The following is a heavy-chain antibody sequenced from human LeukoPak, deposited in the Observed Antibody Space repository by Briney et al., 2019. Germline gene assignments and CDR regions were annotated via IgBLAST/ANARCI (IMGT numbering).Heavy chain of an antibody. CDR3: AKGVQQLVRSGYFDY. D-gene: IGHD6-13*01. V-gene: IGHV3-23*01. CDR1: GFTFSSYA. CDR2: ISGSGGST. J-gene: IGHJ4*02. Sequence: PGGSLRLSCAASGFTFSSYAMSWVRQAPGKGLEWVSAISGSGGSTYYADSVKGRFTISRDNSKNTLYLQMNSLRAEDTAAYYCAKGVQQLVRSGYFDYWGQGTLVTVSS.